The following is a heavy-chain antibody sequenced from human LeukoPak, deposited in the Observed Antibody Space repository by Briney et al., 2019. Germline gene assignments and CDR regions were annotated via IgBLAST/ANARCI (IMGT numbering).Heavy chain of an antibody. CDR2: IYTSGST. CDR3: ARLNYDSSGPTVMDV. CDR1: GGSISSYY. J-gene: IGHJ6*03. Sequence: SETLSLTCTVSGGSISSYYWSWIRQPPGKGLEWIGYIYTSGSTNYNPSLKSRVTISVDTSKNQFSLKLSSVTAADTAVYYCARLNYDSSGPTVMDVWGKGTTVTVPS. V-gene: IGHV4-4*09. D-gene: IGHD3-22*01.